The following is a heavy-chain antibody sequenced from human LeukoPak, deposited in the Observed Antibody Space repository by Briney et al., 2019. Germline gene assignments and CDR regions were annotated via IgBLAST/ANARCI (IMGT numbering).Heavy chain of an antibody. Sequence: GGSLRLSCAASGFTFSSYAMSWVRQAPGKGLEWVSAISGSGGSTYYADSVKGRFTISRDNSKNTLYLQMNSLRAEGTAVYYCAKDRHLDGYNEFDYWGQGTLVTVSP. J-gene: IGHJ4*02. V-gene: IGHV3-23*01. CDR2: ISGSGGST. D-gene: IGHD5-12*01. CDR1: GFTFSSYA. CDR3: AKDRHLDGYNEFDY.